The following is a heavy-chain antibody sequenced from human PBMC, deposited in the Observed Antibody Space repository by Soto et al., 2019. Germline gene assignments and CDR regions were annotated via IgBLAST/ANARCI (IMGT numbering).Heavy chain of an antibody. Sequence: ASVKVSCKVSGYTLTELSMHWVRQAPGKGLEWMGGFDPEDGETIYAQKFQGRVTMIEDTSTDTAYMELSRLRSEDTAVYYCATDLHSSSWYQRHWGQGTLVTVSS. V-gene: IGHV1-24*01. J-gene: IGHJ4*02. CDR1: GYTLTELS. CDR2: FDPEDGET. CDR3: ATDLHSSSWYQRH. D-gene: IGHD6-13*01.